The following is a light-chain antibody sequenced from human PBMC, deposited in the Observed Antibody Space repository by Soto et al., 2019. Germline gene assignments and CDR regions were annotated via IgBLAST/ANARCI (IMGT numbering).Light chain of an antibody. CDR2: EVS. V-gene: IGLV2-8*01. CDR3: SSYAGSNEV. J-gene: IGLJ2*01. Sequence: QLVLTQPPSASGSPGQSVTISCTGTSSDVGGYNYVSWYQQHPGKAPKLMIYEVSKRPSGVPDRFSGSKSGNTASLTVSGLQAEDEADYYCSSYAGSNEVFGGGTKVTVL. CDR1: SSDVGGYNY.